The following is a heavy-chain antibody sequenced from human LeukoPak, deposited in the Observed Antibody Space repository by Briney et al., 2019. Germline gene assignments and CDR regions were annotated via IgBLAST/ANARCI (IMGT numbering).Heavy chain of an antibody. CDR3: AKDRRGDYYYYMDV. J-gene: IGHJ6*03. V-gene: IGHV3-30*02. Sequence: PRGLLRRNCAATGNTFSSYGMHWVRQTPAKELAWMAFIWYDGSNKYYADSVKGRFTISRDNSKNTLYLQMNSLRAEDTAVYYCAKDRRGDYYYYMDVWGKGTTVTVSS. CDR2: IWYDGSNK. CDR1: GNTFSSYG. D-gene: IGHD4-17*01.